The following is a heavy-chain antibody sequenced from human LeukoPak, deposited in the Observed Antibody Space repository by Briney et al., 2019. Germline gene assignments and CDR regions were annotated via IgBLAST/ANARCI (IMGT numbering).Heavy chain of an antibody. Sequence: GESLKISCKGSGYSFTSYWIGWVRQMPGKGLEWMGIIYPGDSDTRYSPSFQGQVTISADKSISTAYLQWSSLKASDTAMYYCASSSADSGTAYYHYYYGMDVWGQGTTVTVSS. V-gene: IGHV5-51*01. CDR3: ASSSADSGTAYYHYYYGMDV. CDR1: GYSFTSYW. J-gene: IGHJ6*02. CDR2: IYPGDSDT. D-gene: IGHD1-1*01.